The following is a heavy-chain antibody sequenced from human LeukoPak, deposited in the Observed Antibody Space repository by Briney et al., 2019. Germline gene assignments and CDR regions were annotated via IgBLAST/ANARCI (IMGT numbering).Heavy chain of an antibody. CDR1: GGTFSSYA. D-gene: IGHD3-10*01. CDR3: ARDKQVRAFDI. J-gene: IGHJ3*02. CDR2: IIPILGIA. Sequence: VASVKVSCKASGGTFSSYAINWVRQAPGQGLEWMGRIIPILGIANYAQKFQGRVTITADKSTSTAYMELSSLRSEDTAVYYCARDKQVRAFDIWGQGTMVTVSS. V-gene: IGHV1-69*04.